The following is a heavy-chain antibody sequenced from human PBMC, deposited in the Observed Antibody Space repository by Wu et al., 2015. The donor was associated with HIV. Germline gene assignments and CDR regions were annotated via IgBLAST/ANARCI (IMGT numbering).Heavy chain of an antibody. CDR1: GYTFTGYY. D-gene: IGHD6-19*01. J-gene: IGHJ4*02. CDR2: INPNSGGT. CDR3: ARQRAYTSGWYIYDY. Sequence: QVHLVQSGAEVKQPGASLKVSCKASGYTFTGYYLHWVRQAPGQGLEWMGCINPNSGGTNYAQSFQGRVTMTRDTSVTTAYMELSRLTSDDTAVFYCARQRAYTSGWYIYDYWGQGTLVTVSS. V-gene: IGHV1-2*02.